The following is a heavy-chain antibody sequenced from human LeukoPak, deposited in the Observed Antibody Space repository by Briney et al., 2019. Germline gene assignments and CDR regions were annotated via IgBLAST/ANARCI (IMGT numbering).Heavy chain of an antibody. D-gene: IGHD3-10*01. CDR3: ARGPTMVRGVIGGDY. J-gene: IGHJ4*02. CDR1: GYTFTGYY. V-gene: IGHV1-2*02. Sequence: GASVKVSCKASGYTFTGYYMHWVRQAPGQGLEWMGWINPNSGGTNYAQKFQGRVTMTRDTSISTAYMELSRLRSDDTAVYYCARGPTMVRGVIGGDYWGQGTLVTVSS. CDR2: INPNSGGT.